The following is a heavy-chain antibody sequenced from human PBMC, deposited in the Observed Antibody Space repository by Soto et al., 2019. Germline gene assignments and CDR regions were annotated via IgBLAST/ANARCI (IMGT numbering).Heavy chain of an antibody. CDR2: IYTSGST. D-gene: IGHD3-3*01. J-gene: IGHJ6*02. Sequence: PSETLSLTCTVSGGSVSSYYWSWIRQPAGKGLEWIGRIYTSGSTNYNPSLKSRVTMSVDTSKNQFSLKLSSVTAADTAVYYCARDGITIFGVVIKGPYGMDVRGQGTSVTVSS. CDR1: GGSVSSYY. V-gene: IGHV4-4*07. CDR3: ARDGITIFGVVIKGPYGMDV.